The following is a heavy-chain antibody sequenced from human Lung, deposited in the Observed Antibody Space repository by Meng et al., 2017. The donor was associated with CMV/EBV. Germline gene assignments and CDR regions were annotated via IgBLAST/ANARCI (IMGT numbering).Heavy chain of an antibody. J-gene: IGHJ6*02. CDR2: IFSNDEK. Sequence: SGPTLVKPTETLTLTCNVPGFSLNNGRMRVSWIRPPPEKALEWLAHIFSNDEKSHSTSLKSRLTNSKDSNRSQVVLTMKNMDPVATGTYYCARGATYYYYRLDVWGQGTTVXVSS. CDR1: GFSLNNGRMR. CDR3: ARGATYYYYRLDV. V-gene: IGHV2-26*01.